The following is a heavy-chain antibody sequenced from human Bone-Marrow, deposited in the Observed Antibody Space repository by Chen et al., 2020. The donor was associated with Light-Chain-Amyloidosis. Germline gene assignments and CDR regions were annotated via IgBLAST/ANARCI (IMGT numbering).Heavy chain of an antibody. V-gene: IGHV4-59*01. CDR2: IYHSGST. J-gene: IGHJ4*02. CDR3: AGHYYDSNAYYTFDY. D-gene: IGHD3-22*01. Sequence: QVQLQESGPGLVKPSETLSLTCSVSGGSFTSCHWSWIRQPPGKGLEWIGYIYHSGSTNYNPSLKSRVTISIEKSENQFSLNLRSVTAADTAVYYCAGHYYDSNAYYTFDYWCQGSLVTFSS. CDR1: GGSFTSCH.